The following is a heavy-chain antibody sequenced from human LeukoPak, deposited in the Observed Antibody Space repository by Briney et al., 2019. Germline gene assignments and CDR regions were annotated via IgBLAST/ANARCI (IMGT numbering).Heavy chain of an antibody. J-gene: IGHJ4*02. V-gene: IGHV3-74*01. CDR1: GNYW. CDR3: VSFYETN. CDR2: VNSDGSWT. Sequence: GGSLRLSCAASGNYWMHWVRQAPGKGLVWVSHVNSDGSWTSHADSAKGRFTISKDNAKNTVYLQMNNLGTEDTAVYYCVSFYETNWGRGTLVTVSS. D-gene: IGHD2-2*01.